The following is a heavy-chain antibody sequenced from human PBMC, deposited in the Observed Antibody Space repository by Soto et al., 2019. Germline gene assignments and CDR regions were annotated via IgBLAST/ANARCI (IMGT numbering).Heavy chain of an antibody. D-gene: IGHD3-10*01. CDR2: IFYDGSP. Sequence: QLQLRQSGPGLVKPPEALSLTCSVSGASITSGDYYWGWIRQPPGKGLEWIGSIFYDGSPYYNPYLQSRLTLSFDTSKNQFSLKLNSATAADTAVYYCVRTVGSSWFFDLWGRGTLITVSS. V-gene: IGHV4-39*01. CDR3: VRTVGSSWFFDL. CDR1: GASITSGDYY. J-gene: IGHJ2*01.